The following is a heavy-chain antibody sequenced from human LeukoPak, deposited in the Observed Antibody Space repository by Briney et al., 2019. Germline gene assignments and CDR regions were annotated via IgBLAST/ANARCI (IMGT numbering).Heavy chain of an antibody. CDR3: ARVSSEQWLVPDGPLDY. D-gene: IGHD6-19*01. J-gene: IGHJ4*02. Sequence: SETLCLTCTVSGGSISRYYWSWGWQPAGKGVEWIGRIYTSGSTNYNPSLKSRVTMSLDTSKNQFSLKLSSVTAADTAVYYCARVSSEQWLVPDGPLDYWGQGTLVTVSS. CDR2: IYTSGST. CDR1: GGSISRYY. V-gene: IGHV4-4*07.